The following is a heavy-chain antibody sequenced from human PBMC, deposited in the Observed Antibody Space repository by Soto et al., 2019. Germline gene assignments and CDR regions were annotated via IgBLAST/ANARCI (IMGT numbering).Heavy chain of an antibody. J-gene: IGHJ5*02. CDR1: GHTFTGDY. Sequence: VPVKSSCKASGHTFTGDYMHWVRQAPGQGLEWMGWINPNSGGTNYAQKFQGRVTMTRDTSISTAYMQLSRLRSDDTAVYYCARFPYCSSTSCYFSWFDPWGQGTLVTVSS. CDR3: ARFPYCSSTSCYFSWFDP. CDR2: INPNSGGT. V-gene: IGHV1-2*02. D-gene: IGHD2-2*01.